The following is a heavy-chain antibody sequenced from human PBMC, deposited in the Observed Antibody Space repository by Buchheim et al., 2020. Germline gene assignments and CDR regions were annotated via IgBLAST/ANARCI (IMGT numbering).Heavy chain of an antibody. CDR3: AKVTPQWLVPSTPGD. D-gene: IGHD6-19*01. CDR1: GFTFSSCA. J-gene: IGHJ4*02. Sequence: EVQLLESGGGLVQPGGSLRLSCAASGFTFSSCAMSWVRQAPGKGLEWVSGISGSGGSSYSADSVKGGFTISRDNSKKTLYLQMSSLRAEDTAVYYCAKVTPQWLVPSTPGDWGQGTL. CDR2: ISGSGGSS. V-gene: IGHV3-23*01.